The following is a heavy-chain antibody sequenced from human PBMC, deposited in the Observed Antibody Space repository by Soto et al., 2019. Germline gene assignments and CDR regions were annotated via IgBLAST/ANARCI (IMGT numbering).Heavy chain of an antibody. CDR3: ARVYRQWLVNDAFDI. V-gene: IGHV3-30-3*01. J-gene: IGHJ3*02. D-gene: IGHD6-19*01. Sequence: GGSLRLSCAASGFTFSSYAMHWVRQAPGKGLEWVAVISYDGSNKYYADSVKGRFTISRDNSKNTLYLQMNSLRAEDTAVYYCARVYRQWLVNDAFDIWGQGTMVTVSS. CDR2: ISYDGSNK. CDR1: GFTFSSYA.